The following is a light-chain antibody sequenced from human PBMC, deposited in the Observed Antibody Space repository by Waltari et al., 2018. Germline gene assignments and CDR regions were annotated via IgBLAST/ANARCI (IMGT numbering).Light chain of an antibody. CDR2: GAS. J-gene: IGKJ1*01. CDR1: QSVSRS. V-gene: IGKV3-20*01. Sequence: EIVLTQSPGTLSLSPGERATLSCRASQSVSRSLAWYQQKPGQDPRLLIYGASNRATGIPDRFSGSGSGTDFSLTISRLEPEDFAVYYCQHYVSLPATFGQGTKVEIK. CDR3: QHYVSLPAT.